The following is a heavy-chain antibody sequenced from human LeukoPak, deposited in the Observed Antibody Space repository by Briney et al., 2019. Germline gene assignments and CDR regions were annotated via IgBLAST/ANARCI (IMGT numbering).Heavy chain of an antibody. CDR3: ARDRRTYYYDSSGYYRTPYFDY. CDR2: INPNSGGT. Sequence: GASVKVSRKASGYTFTGYYMHWVRQAPGQGLEWMGWINPNSGGTNYAQKFQGRVTMTRDTSISTAYMELSRLRSDDTAVYYCARDRRTYYYDSSGYYRTPYFDYWGQGTLVTVSS. D-gene: IGHD3-22*01. CDR1: GYTFTGYY. J-gene: IGHJ4*02. V-gene: IGHV1-2*02.